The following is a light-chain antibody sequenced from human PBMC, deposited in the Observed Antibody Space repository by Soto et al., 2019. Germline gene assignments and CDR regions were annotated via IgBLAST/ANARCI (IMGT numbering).Light chain of an antibody. CDR3: QQYYSTPLT. CDR2: WAS. V-gene: IGKV4-1*01. CDR1: QSVFYSANNNNY. Sequence: DIVMTQSPDSLAVSLGERATINCKSSQSVFYSANNNNYLAWYQHKPGQPPKLLIYWASTRESGVPDRFSGSGSGTDFTLTISSLQAEDLAVYYCQQYYSTPLTFGPGTKVDIK. J-gene: IGKJ3*01.